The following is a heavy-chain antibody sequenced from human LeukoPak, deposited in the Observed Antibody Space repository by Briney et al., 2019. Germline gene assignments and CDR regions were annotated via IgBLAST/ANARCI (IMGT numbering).Heavy chain of an antibody. CDR1: GGSISSGDYY. Sequence: PSETLSLTCTVSGGSISSGDYYWIWIRQPPGKGPEWIGYIYYSGSTYYNPSLKSRVTISGDTSKNQLSLKVNSVTAADTAVYYCARGSWSSSIDYWGQGTLVTVSS. J-gene: IGHJ4*02. V-gene: IGHV4-30-4*01. CDR3: ARGSWSSSIDY. CDR2: IYYSGST. D-gene: IGHD6-6*01.